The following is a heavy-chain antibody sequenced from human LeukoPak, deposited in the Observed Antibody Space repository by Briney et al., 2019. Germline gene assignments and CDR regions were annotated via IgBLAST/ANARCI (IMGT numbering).Heavy chain of an antibody. CDR3: AREGNAVADTYYYYYMDV. V-gene: IGHV4-61*02. CDR2: MYIGGRT. D-gene: IGHD6-19*01. CDR1: GTSIRSGSYY. Sequence: PSETLSLTCTVTGTSIRSGSYYWNWIRQAAGKGLEWIGRMYIGGRTTYNPSLKSRVTISLETTENQFSLRLRSVTAADTAVYYCAREGNAVADTYYYYYMDVWGKGIWVTVSS. J-gene: IGHJ6*03.